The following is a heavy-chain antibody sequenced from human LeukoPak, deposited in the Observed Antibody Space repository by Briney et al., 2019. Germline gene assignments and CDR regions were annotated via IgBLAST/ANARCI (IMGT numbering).Heavy chain of an antibody. J-gene: IGHJ4*02. D-gene: IGHD3-3*01. CDR2: IYHSGST. Sequence: SETLSLTCTVSGYSISSGYYWGWIRQPPGKGLEWIGSIYHSGSTNYNPSLKSRVTISVDTSKNQFSLKLSSVTAADTAVYYCARFRFLEWLGPYYFDYWGQGTLVTVSS. CDR1: GYSISSGYY. V-gene: IGHV4-38-2*02. CDR3: ARFRFLEWLGPYYFDY.